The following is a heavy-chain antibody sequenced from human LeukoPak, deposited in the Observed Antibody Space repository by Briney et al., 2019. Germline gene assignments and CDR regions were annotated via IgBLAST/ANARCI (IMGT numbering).Heavy chain of an antibody. CDR3: ARTAANDAFDI. CDR2: IYSGGST. Sequence: GGSLRLSCAASGFTASSKYMSWVPQAPGKGLEWVSVIYSGGSTYYTDSVKGRFTVSRDNSKNTLYLQMNSLRAEDTAVYYCARTAANDAFDIWGQGTLVTVSS. J-gene: IGHJ3*02. V-gene: IGHV3-66*01. D-gene: IGHD2-15*01. CDR1: GFTASSKY.